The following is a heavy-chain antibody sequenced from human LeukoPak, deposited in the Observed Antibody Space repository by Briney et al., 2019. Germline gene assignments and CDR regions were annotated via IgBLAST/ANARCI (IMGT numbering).Heavy chain of an antibody. J-gene: IGHJ6*02. CDR1: GFTFSSYA. Sequence: GGSLRLSCAASGFTFSSYAMSWVRQAPGKGPEWVSAISGSGGSTYYADPVKGRFTISRDNSKNTLYLQMNSLRAEDTAVYYRQTAVVPAAISLLMDVWGQGTTVTVS. CDR2: ISGSGGST. V-gene: IGHV3-23*01. CDR3: QTAVVPAAISLLMDV. D-gene: IGHD2-2*02.